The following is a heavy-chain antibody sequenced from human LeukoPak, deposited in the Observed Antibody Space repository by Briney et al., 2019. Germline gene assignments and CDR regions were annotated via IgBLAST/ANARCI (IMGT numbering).Heavy chain of an antibody. J-gene: IGHJ5*02. Sequence: GGSLRLSCAASGITFGNNWMHWVRQGPGKGLVWISRINSDGGGAIYADSVKGRFTVSRDNAKDTLYLQMNSLRAEDTAVYYCARDVPHNWFDTWGQGTPVTVSS. V-gene: IGHV3-74*01. CDR2: INSDGGGA. CDR1: GITFGNNW. CDR3: ARDVPHNWFDT.